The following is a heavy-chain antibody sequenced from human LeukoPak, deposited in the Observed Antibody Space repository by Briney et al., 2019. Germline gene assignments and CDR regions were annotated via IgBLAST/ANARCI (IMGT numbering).Heavy chain of an antibody. CDR3: ARVRDIVVVPAAMRSLIDY. V-gene: IGHV4-34*01. CDR2: INHSGST. Sequence: SETLSLTCAVYGGSFSGYYWSWIRQPPGKGLEWIGEINHSGSTNYNPSLKSRVTISVDTSKNQFSLKPSSVTAADTAVYYCARVRDIVVVPAAMRSLIDYWGQGTLVTVSS. J-gene: IGHJ4*02. CDR1: GGSFSGYY. D-gene: IGHD2-2*01.